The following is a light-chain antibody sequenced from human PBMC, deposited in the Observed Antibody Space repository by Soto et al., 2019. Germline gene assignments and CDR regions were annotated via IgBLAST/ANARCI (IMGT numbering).Light chain of an antibody. Sequence: EIVLTQSPATLSLSPGERATLSCGASQTVGSTYLAWFQRKPGLAPRLLFYGASSRATGIPHRFSGSGSGTDFTLTISRLEPEDFAVCYCQHYGKSAWTFGQGTKVEIK. CDR2: GAS. CDR3: QHYGKSAWT. CDR1: QTVGSTY. J-gene: IGKJ1*01. V-gene: IGKV3D-20*01.